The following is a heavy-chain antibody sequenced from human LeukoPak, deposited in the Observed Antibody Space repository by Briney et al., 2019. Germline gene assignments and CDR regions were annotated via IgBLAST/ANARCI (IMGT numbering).Heavy chain of an antibody. CDR2: ISSSSSYI. J-gene: IGHJ6*02. V-gene: IGHV3-21*01. CDR3: ARVGRGVYGMDV. Sequence: GGSLRLSCAASGFTFSSYSMNWVRQAPGKGLEWVSSISSSSSYIYYADSVKGRFTISRDNAKNSLYLQMNSLRDEDTAVYYCARVGRGVYGMDVWGQGTTVTVSS. D-gene: IGHD3-10*01. CDR1: GFTFSSYS.